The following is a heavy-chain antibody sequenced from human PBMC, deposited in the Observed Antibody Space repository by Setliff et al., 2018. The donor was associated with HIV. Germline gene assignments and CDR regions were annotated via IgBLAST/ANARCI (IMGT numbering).Heavy chain of an antibody. J-gene: IGHJ4*02. Sequence: SETLSLTCTFSGASINMNYWSWIRQTPGQGLEWIGYVHKSVNTHYNPSLKSRVTMSGDASKNQFSLSLISVTAADTAVYYCARESARAALDYLGQGILVTVSS. CDR2: VHKSVNT. CDR1: GASINMNY. V-gene: IGHV4-59*01. CDR3: ARESARAALDY. D-gene: IGHD3-3*01.